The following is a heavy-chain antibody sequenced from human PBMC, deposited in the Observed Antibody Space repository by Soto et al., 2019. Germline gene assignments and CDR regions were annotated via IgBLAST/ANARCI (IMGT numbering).Heavy chain of an antibody. Sequence: ASVKVSCKASGYTFTSYDINWVRQATGQGLEWMGWMNPNSGNTGYAQKFQGRVTMTRNTSISTAYMELSSLRSEDTAVYYCARDPKTIHDLGTLLPDYWGQGTLVTVYS. V-gene: IGHV1-8*01. CDR3: ARDPKTIHDLGTLLPDY. CDR1: GYTFTSYD. CDR2: MNPNSGNT. J-gene: IGHJ4*02. D-gene: IGHD3-3*01.